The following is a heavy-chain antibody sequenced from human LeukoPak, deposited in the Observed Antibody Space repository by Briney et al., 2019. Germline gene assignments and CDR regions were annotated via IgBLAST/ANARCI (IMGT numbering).Heavy chain of an antibody. J-gene: IGHJ5*02. Sequence: SVKVSCKASGGTFISYAISWVRQAPGQGLEWMGGIIPIFGTANYAQKFQGRVTITADKSTSTAYMELSSLRSEDTAVYYCARGGITFGGVIVPNWFDPWGQGTLVTVSS. CDR2: IIPIFGTA. V-gene: IGHV1-69*06. CDR3: ARGGITFGGVIVPNWFDP. CDR1: GGTFISYA. D-gene: IGHD3-16*02.